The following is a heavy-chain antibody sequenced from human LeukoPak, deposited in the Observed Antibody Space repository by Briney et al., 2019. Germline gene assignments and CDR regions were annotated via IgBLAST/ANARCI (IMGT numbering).Heavy chain of an antibody. CDR2: ISYDGSNK. J-gene: IGHJ4*02. V-gene: IGHV3-30*18. CDR1: GFTFSSYG. CDR3: AKDGQAAGTEVDY. D-gene: IGHD6-13*01. Sequence: PGGSLRLSCAASGFTFSSYGMHWVRQAPGKGLEWVAVISYDGSNKYYADSVKGRFTISRDNSKNTLYLQMNSLRAEDTAVYYCAKDGQAAGTEVDYWGQGTLVTVSS.